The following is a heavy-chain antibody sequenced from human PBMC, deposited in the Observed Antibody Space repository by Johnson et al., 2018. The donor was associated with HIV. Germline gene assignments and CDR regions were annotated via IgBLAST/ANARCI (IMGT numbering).Heavy chain of an antibody. CDR2: VGTAGDT. D-gene: IGHD3-3*01. CDR3: ARGMYYNFWSGYGIRWDAFDI. CDR1: GFTFSSYD. J-gene: IGHJ3*02. Sequence: VQLVESVGGLVQPGGSLRLSCAASGFTFSSYDMHWVRQATGKGLEWVAAVGTAGDTFSPGSVKGRFTISREDAKNSSYLQMDSLSAGDTALYYCARGMYYNFWSGYGIRWDAFDIWGQGTMVTVSS. V-gene: IGHV3-13*01.